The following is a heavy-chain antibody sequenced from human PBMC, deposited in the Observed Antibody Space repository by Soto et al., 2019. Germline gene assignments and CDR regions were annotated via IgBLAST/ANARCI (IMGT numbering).Heavy chain of an antibody. V-gene: IGHV1-2*02. J-gene: IGHJ4*02. CDR1: GYTFSGFY. D-gene: IGHD6-19*01. CDR3: ASAAVTGTAGLDF. CDR2: INPNSGGT. Sequence: ASVKVSCKASGYTFSGFYMHWVRQAPGQGLEWVGWINPNSGGTKSAEKFQGRVTMTRDTSISTAYMELSRLTSDDTAVYYCASAAVTGTAGLDFWGQGTQVTVSS.